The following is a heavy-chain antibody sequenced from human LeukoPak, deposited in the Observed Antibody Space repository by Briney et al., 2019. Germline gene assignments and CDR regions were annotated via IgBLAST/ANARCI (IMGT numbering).Heavy chain of an antibody. CDR1: GGSISSGDYY. J-gene: IGHJ4*02. V-gene: IGHV4-30-4*01. Sequence: SETLSLTCTVSGGSISSGDYYWRWIRQPPGKGLEWIGYIYYSGSTYYNPSLKSRVTISVDTSKNQFSLKLSSVTAADTAVYYCARDSSGYYWGQNYFDYWGQGTLVTVSS. CDR2: IYYSGST. D-gene: IGHD3-22*01. CDR3: ARDSSGYYWGQNYFDY.